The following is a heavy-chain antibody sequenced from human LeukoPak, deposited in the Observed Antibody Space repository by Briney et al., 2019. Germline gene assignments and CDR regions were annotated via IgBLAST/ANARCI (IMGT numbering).Heavy chain of an antibody. CDR1: ECTFGDYD. CDR2: ISGDGLGT. CDR3: AKGPNFGSWRALDY. D-gene: IGHD3-10*01. V-gene: IGHV3-23*01. J-gene: IGHJ4*02. Sequence: GGSLRLSCAASECTFGDYDMSWVRQTLGKGLEWVSSISGDGLGTCYADSVRGRFPISRDKPRNTLYLQLNSLRVDDTAVYYCAKGPNFGSWRALDYWGQGSLVTVSS.